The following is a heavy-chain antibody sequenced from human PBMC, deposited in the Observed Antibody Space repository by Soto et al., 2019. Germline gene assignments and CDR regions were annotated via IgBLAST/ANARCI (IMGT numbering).Heavy chain of an antibody. CDR3: SRPVSGGNYFFDY. V-gene: IGHV1-3*04. CDR2: INTDDGNT. CDR1: GYIFITSG. Sequence: QVQLVQSGAELKKTGASVKVSCKASGYIFITSGMHWLRHAPGQGLEWMGWINTDDGNTRYSQKFQGRVTITRDTSASTAYMELRSLRSEDTAVYYCSRPVSGGNYFFDYLGQGTLVTVSS. J-gene: IGHJ4*02. D-gene: IGHD1-1*01.